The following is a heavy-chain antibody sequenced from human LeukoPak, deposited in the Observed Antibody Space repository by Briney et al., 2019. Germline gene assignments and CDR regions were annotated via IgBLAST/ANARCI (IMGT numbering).Heavy chain of an antibody. Sequence: PGGSLRLSCAASGFTFSSYSMNWVRQAPGKGLEWVSSISSSSSYIYYADSVKRRFTISRDNAKNSLYLQMNSLRAEDTAVYYCASEGAAASVYMDVWGKGTTVTVSS. CDR1: GFTFSSYS. CDR3: ASEGAAASVYMDV. V-gene: IGHV3-21*01. D-gene: IGHD6-13*01. J-gene: IGHJ6*03. CDR2: ISSSSSYI.